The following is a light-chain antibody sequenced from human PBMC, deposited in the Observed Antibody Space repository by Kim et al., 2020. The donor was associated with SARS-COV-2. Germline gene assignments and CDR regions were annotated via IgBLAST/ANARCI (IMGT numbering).Light chain of an antibody. CDR3: QSYESSAPRVV. CDR2: EDN. V-gene: IGLV6-57*01. J-gene: IGLJ2*01. Sequence: NFMLTQPHSVSESPGKTVTISCTRSSGSIASNYVQWYQQRPGSSPTTVIYEDNQRPAGVPDRFSGSIDSSSNSASLTISGLKTEDEADYYCQSYESSAPRVVFGAGTPLT. CDR1: SGSIASNY.